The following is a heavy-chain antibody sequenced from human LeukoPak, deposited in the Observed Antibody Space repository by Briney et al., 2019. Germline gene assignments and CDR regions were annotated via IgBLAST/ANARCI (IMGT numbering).Heavy chain of an antibody. CDR2: MNPNSGNT. CDR1: GYTFTSHD. Sequence: ASVKVSCKASGYTFTSHDINWVRQATGQGLEWVGWMNPNSGNTGHAQRFQGRVTMTRNTSISTAYMELSSLRSEDTAVYYCARGWLQTFDPWGQGTLVTVSS. V-gene: IGHV1-8*01. D-gene: IGHD5-24*01. J-gene: IGHJ5*02. CDR3: ARGWLQTFDP.